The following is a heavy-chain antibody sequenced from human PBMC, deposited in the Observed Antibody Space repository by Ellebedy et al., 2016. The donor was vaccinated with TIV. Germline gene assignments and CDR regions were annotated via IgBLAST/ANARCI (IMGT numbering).Heavy chain of an antibody. Sequence: AASVKVSCKASGYTFTGYYMHWVRQAPGQGLEWMGWINPNSRGTNYAQKSQGRATMTRDTSISPAYLDLSSLSSEDTAMYYCTHGSGTNGDYWGQGTLVTVSS. D-gene: IGHD3-10*01. CDR1: GYTFTGYY. J-gene: IGHJ4*02. CDR3: THGSGTNGDY. V-gene: IGHV1-2*02. CDR2: INPNSRGT.